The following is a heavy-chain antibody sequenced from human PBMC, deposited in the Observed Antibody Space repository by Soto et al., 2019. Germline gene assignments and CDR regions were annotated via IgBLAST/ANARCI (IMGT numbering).Heavy chain of an antibody. CDR3: ARDRQPFVRGVIITCFDY. J-gene: IGHJ4*02. CDR2: ISAYNGNT. CDR1: GYTFTSYG. Sequence: ASVKVSCKASGYTFTSYGISWVRQAPGQGLEWMGRISAYNGNTNYAQKLQGRITMTTDTSTSTAYMELRSLRSDDTALYYCARDRQPFVRGVIITCFDYWGQGTLVTVSS. D-gene: IGHD3-10*01. V-gene: IGHV1-18*01.